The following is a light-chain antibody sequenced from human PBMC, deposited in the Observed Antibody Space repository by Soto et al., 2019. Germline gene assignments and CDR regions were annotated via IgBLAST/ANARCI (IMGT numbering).Light chain of an antibody. Sequence: DIVMTQSPDSLAVSLGERATNNCKSSQSVLYSSDNKNYLAWYQQKPGQPPKLLIYWASTRESGVPDRFSGSGSGTDFTLTISSLQAEDVAVYHCQQYYSSSWTFGQGTKVEIK. V-gene: IGKV4-1*01. CDR3: QQYYSSSWT. J-gene: IGKJ1*01. CDR2: WAS. CDR1: QSVLYSSDNKNY.